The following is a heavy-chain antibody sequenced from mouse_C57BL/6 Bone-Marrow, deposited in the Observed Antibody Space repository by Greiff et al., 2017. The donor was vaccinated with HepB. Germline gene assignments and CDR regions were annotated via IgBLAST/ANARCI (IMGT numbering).Heavy chain of an antibody. V-gene: IGHV1-59*01. D-gene: IGHD2-4*01. CDR3: ARGDDYDDGSDY. J-gene: IGHJ2*01. CDR1: GYTFTSYW. Sequence: QVQLQQPGAELVRPGTSVKLSCKASGYTFTSYWMHWVKQRPGQGLEWIGVIDPSDSYTNYNQKFKGKATLTVDTSSSTAYMQLSSLTSEDSAVYYCARGDDYDDGSDYWGQGTTLTVSS. CDR2: IDPSDSYT.